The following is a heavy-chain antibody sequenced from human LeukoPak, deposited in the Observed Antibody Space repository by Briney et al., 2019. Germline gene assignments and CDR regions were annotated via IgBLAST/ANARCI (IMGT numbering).Heavy chain of an antibody. CDR1: GFTFSSCA. Sequence: GGSLRLSCSASGFTFSSCAMHWVRQAPGVGLEYVSGINDYGTTTHYGDSVRGRVTISRDDSKNTVHLQMSSLRAEDTAGYYCVNDLRGWYSFDYWGEGTLVSVPS. CDR3: VNDLRGWYSFDY. D-gene: IGHD6-19*01. V-gene: IGHV3-64D*09. CDR2: INDYGTTT. J-gene: IGHJ4*02.